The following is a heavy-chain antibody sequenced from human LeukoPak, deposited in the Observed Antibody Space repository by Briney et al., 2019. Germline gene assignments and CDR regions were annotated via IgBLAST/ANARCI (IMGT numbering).Heavy chain of an antibody. Sequence: GGSLRLSCAASGLTFIHAWMSWVRQAPGKGLEWVGRIRSKADGGTTDYAAPVKGRFTISRDDSKSTLYLQMNSLQSEDTAVYYCTTTQPFSIAVAGTRLDYWGQGTLVTVSS. CDR3: TTTQPFSIAVAGTRLDY. D-gene: IGHD6-19*01. CDR1: GLTFIHAW. J-gene: IGHJ4*02. V-gene: IGHV3-15*01. CDR2: IRSKADGGTT.